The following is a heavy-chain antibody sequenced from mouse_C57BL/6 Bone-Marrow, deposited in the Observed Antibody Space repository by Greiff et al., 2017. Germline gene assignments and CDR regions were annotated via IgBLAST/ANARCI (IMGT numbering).Heavy chain of an antibody. V-gene: IGHV14-1*01. Sequence: EVQLQQSGAELVRPGASVKLSCTASGFNIKDYYMHWVKQRPEQGLEWIGRIDPEDGDTEYAPKFQGKATMTADTSSNTAYLQLSSLTSEDTAVYICTTDYSISWGVYWGQEALWTVSA. CDR3: TTDYSISWGVY. CDR1: GFNIKDYY. CDR2: IDPEDGDT. J-gene: IGHJ3*01. D-gene: IGHD2-5*01.